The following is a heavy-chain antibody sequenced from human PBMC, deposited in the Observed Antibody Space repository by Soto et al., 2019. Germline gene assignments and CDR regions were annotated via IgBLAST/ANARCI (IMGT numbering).Heavy chain of an antibody. V-gene: IGHV3-23*01. CDR2: IRDPGTST. Sequence: PGGSLNLSFEASGFPFGNSTLNWVRQAPGKGLEGIPSIRDPGTSTYYANSVKGRFSMSRDNSKNTLFLQMNRLRADDTAVYFCAKSLVTPSDAFDLWGRGTLVTVSS. CDR3: AKSLVTPSDAFDL. J-gene: IGHJ3*01. CDR1: GFPFGNST. D-gene: IGHD2-21*02.